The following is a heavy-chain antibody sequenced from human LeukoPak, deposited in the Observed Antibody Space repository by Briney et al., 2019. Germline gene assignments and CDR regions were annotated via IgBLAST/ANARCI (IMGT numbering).Heavy chain of an antibody. CDR3: ARDAGYGYWVVDY. CDR1: GFTFSSYW. J-gene: IGHJ4*02. D-gene: IGHD5-18*01. V-gene: IGHV3-7*01. CDR2: IKDDGSKK. Sequence: GGSLRLSCAASGFTFSSYWINWVRQAPGEGLEWVAHIKDDGSKKYYVDSVKGRFTISRDNAKNTLYLQMNSLRTEDAGVYYCARDAGYGYWVVDYWGQGTLVTVSS.